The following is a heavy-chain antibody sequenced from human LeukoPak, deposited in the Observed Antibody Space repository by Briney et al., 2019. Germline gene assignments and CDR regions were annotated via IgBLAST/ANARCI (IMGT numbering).Heavy chain of an antibody. Sequence: SETLSLTCTVSGGSISSSSYYWGWIRQPPGKGLEWIGRIYYSGSTYYNPSLKSRVTISVDTSKNQFSLKLSSVTAADTAVYYCARVRSITMVRGVIPPDYWGQGTLVTVSS. V-gene: IGHV4-39*01. D-gene: IGHD3-10*01. CDR1: GGSISSSSYY. CDR2: IYYSGST. CDR3: ARVRSITMVRGVIPPDY. J-gene: IGHJ4*02.